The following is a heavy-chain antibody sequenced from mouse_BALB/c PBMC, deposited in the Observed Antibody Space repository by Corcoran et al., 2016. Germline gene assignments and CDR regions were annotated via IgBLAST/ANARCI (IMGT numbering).Heavy chain of an antibody. V-gene: IGHV1-9*01. CDR2: ILPGNGNT. CDR1: GYRFTRFW. CDR3: ARQGGTY. Sequence: QVQLQQSAAELMKPGASVKISCKATGYRFTRFWIQWVKQRPGHGHEWIGEILPGNGNTYYIEKFKGKATFTADTSSNTAYIQLSSLTSEDSAVYYCARQGGTYWGQGTLVTVSA. J-gene: IGHJ3*01.